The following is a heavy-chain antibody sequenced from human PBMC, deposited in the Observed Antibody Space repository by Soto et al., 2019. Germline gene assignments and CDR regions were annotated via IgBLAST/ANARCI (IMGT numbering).Heavy chain of an antibody. V-gene: IGHV3-30*18. D-gene: IGHD4-17*01. CDR2: ISYDGSNK. CDR3: AKDYGDYLSGYFDY. CDR1: GFTFSSYG. J-gene: IGHJ4*02. Sequence: GGSLRLSCAASGFTFSSYGMHWVRQAPGKGLEWVAVISYDGSNKYYADSVKGRFTISRDNSKNTPYLQMNSLRAEDTAVHYCAKDYGDYLSGYFDYWGQGTLVTVSS.